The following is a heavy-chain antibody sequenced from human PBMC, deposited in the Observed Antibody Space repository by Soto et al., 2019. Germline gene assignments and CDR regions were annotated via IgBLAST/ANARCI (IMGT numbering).Heavy chain of an antibody. CDR2: ISYDGSNK. J-gene: IGHJ4*02. Sequence: QVQLVESGGGVVQPGRSLRLSCAASGFTFSSYGMHWVRQAPGKGLEWVAVISYDGSNKYYADSVKGRFTISRDNSKNTLYLQMNSLRAEDTTVYYCAKDRTSPDTARWWDAYWGQGTLVTVSS. CDR3: AKDRTSPDTARWWDAY. D-gene: IGHD5-18*01. CDR1: GFTFSSYG. V-gene: IGHV3-30*18.